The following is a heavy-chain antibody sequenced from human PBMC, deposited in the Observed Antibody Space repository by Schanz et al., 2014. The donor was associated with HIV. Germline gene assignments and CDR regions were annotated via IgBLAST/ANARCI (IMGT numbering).Heavy chain of an antibody. D-gene: IGHD6-13*01. V-gene: IGHV3-7*01. CDR3: ARGEQQLPN. Sequence: VQLVESGGGLVKPGGSLRLSCAASGFTFSTHWMSWVRQAPGKGLEWVANIKQDGSEKYYVDSVKGRFTISRDNPKTSLYLQMNSLKAEDTAVYYCARGEQQLPNWGQGTLVTVSS. CDR2: IKQDGSEK. CDR1: GFTFSTHW. J-gene: IGHJ4*02.